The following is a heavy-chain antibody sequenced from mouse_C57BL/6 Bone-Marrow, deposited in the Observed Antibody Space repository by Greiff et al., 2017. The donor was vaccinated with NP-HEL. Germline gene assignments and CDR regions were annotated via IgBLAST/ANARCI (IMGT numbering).Heavy chain of an antibody. CDR1: GYTFTSYT. CDR3: ARKKEYGDYQEYFDY. V-gene: IGHV1-4*01. D-gene: IGHD2-13*01. CDR2: INPSSGYT. Sequence: QVQLQQSGAELARPGASVKMSCKASGYTFTSYTMHWVKQRPGQGLEWIGYINPSSGYTKYNQKFKDKATLTADKSSSTAYMQLSSLTSVASAGYYCARKKEYGDYQEYFDYWGQGTTLTVSS. J-gene: IGHJ2*01.